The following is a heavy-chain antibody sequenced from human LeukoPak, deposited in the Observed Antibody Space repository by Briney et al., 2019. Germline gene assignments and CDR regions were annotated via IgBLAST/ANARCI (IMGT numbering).Heavy chain of an antibody. CDR1: GGSISSSSYY. Sequence: PSETLSLTCTVSGGSISSSSYYWGWIRQPPGKGLEWIGSIYYSGSTYYNPSLKSRVTISVDTSKNQFSLKLSSVTAADTAVYYCAKHSSGYYLLIDYWGQGTLVTVSS. D-gene: IGHD3-22*01. V-gene: IGHV4-39*07. J-gene: IGHJ4*02. CDR3: AKHSSGYYLLIDY. CDR2: IYYSGST.